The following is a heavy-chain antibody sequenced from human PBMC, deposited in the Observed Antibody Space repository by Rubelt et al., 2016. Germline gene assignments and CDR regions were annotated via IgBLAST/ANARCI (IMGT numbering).Heavy chain of an antibody. CDR1: GGSFSGYY. Sequence: QVQLQQWGSGLLKPSETLSPTCAVYGGSFSGYYLSWIRQPPGKGLEWIGEINHSGSTSYNPSLKSRVTISVDTSKNQFPLKLSSVTAAGTAVYYCARHGAGSSPVKIWGQGTMVTVSS. J-gene: IGHJ3*02. CDR3: ARHGAGSSPVKI. D-gene: IGHD3-10*01. V-gene: IGHV4-34*01. CDR2: INHSGST.